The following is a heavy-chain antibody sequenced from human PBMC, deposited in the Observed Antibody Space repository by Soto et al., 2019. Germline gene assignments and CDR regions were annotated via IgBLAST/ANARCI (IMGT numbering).Heavy chain of an antibody. CDR1: GFTFSSYE. J-gene: IGHJ4*02. D-gene: IGHD3-16*02. CDR3: AREPLRLGELSFRTGRSSLMWY. Sequence: EVQLVESGGGLVQPGGSLRLSCAASGFTFSSYEMNWVRQAPGKGLEWVSYISSSGSTIYYADSVKGRFTISRDNAKNSMDLQKNSLGAEDTGVYYCAREPLRLGELSFRTGRSSLMWYWGQGTLVTVSS. V-gene: IGHV3-48*03. CDR2: ISSSGSTI.